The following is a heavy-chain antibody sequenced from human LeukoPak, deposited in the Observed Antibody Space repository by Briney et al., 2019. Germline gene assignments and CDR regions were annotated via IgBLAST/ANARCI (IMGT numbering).Heavy chain of an antibody. Sequence: SETLSLTCTVPGGSISSYYWSWIRQPPGKGLEWIGYIYYSGSTNYNPSLKSRVTISVDTSKNQFSLKLSSVTAADTAVYYCARDCSSTSCYDYRGQGTLVTVSS. CDR3: ARDCSSTSCYDY. CDR1: GGSISSYY. V-gene: IGHV4-59*01. CDR2: IYYSGST. D-gene: IGHD2-2*01. J-gene: IGHJ4*02.